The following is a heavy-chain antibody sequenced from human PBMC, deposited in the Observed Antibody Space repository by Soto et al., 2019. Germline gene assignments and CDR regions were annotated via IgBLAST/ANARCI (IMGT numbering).Heavy chain of an antibody. J-gene: IGHJ4*02. CDR1: GYTFTSHG. Sequence: QGQLVQSGAELKKPGASVKVSCKTSGYTFTSHGISWVRQAPGQGLEWMGWISAYNGNTNYAQKLQGRVTMTTDTPTSIAYMELRSLRSDDTAVYYCARTYCRSARCYSDYWGQGTLVTVSS. D-gene: IGHD2-2*01. CDR2: ISAYNGNT. CDR3: ARTYCRSARCYSDY. V-gene: IGHV1-18*04.